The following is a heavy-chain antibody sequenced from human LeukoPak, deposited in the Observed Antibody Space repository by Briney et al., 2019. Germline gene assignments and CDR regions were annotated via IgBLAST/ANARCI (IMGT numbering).Heavy chain of an antibody. J-gene: IGHJ4*02. CDR2: INPNSGGT. V-gene: IGHV1-2*02. CDR1: GYTFTGYY. CDR3: ARDQSYGYVLPGY. Sequence: ASVKVSCKASGYTFTGYYMHWVRQAPGQGLEWMGWINPNSGGTNYAQKFQGRVTMTRDTSISTAYMELSRLRSEDTAVYYCARDQSYGYVLPGYWGQGTLVTVSS. D-gene: IGHD5-18*01.